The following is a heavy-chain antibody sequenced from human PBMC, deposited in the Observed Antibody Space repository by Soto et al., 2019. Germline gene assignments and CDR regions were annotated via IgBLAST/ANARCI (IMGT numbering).Heavy chain of an antibody. CDR3: AKDRYCSSTSCSDYYYYGMDV. J-gene: IGHJ6*02. CDR2: ISGSGGST. D-gene: IGHD2-2*01. V-gene: IGHV3-23*01. Sequence: EVQLLESGGGLVQPGGSLRLSCAASGFTFSSYAMSWVRQAPGKGLEWVSAISGSGGSTYYADSVKGRFTISRDNSKNTRYLQMNSLRAEDTAVYYCAKDRYCSSTSCSDYYYYGMDVWGHGTTVTVSS. CDR1: GFTFSSYA.